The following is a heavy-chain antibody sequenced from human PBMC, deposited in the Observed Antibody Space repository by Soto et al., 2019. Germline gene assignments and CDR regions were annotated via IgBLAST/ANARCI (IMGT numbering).Heavy chain of an antibody. J-gene: IGHJ4*02. CDR3: AREDSIIVPAVSDF. Sequence: GGSLRLSCTVSGFAFNNYGINWVRQAPGQGLEWVSSISKSDYTYYSDSVKGRFTISRDNAKNSVSLQMNTLRVEDTAVYYCAREDSIIVPAVSDFWGQGTLVTVSS. D-gene: IGHD2-2*01. CDR1: GFAFNNYG. CDR2: ISKSDYT. V-gene: IGHV3-21*01.